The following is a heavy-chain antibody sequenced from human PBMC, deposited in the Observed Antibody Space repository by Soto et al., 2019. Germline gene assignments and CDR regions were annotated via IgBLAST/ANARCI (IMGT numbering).Heavy chain of an antibody. D-gene: IGHD6-6*01. Sequence: GGSLRLSCAASRFTFSSYAMSWVRQAPGKGLEWVSAISGSGGSTYYADSVKGRFTISRDNSKNTLYLQMNSLRAEDTAVYYCAKERSDSYSSSSGYYYYYYMDVWGKGTTVTVSS. CDR2: ISGSGGST. J-gene: IGHJ6*03. CDR3: AKERSDSYSSSSGYYYYYYMDV. CDR1: RFTFSSYA. V-gene: IGHV3-23*01.